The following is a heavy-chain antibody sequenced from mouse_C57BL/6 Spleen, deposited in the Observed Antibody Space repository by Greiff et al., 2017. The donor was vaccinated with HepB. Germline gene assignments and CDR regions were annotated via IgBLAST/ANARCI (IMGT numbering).Heavy chain of an antibody. Sequence: QVQLQQSGAELVRPGASVTLSCKASGYTFTDYEMHWVKQTPVHGLEWIGAIDPETGGTAYNQKFKGKAILTADKSSSTAYMELRSLTSEDSAVYYCTRGRTLAYWGQGTLVTVSA. CDR2: IDPETGGT. CDR1: GYTFTDYE. V-gene: IGHV1-15*01. J-gene: IGHJ3*01. CDR3: TRGRTLAY.